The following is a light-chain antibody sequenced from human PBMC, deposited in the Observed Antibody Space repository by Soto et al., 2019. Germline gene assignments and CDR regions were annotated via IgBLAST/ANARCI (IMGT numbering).Light chain of an antibody. CDR2: KAS. J-gene: IGKJ4*01. CDR3: QQYNSYSPLT. Sequence: DIHLTQSPSSLSASVGDRVTMSVGASQAITNNLAWYQQKPGNPPRLLIYKASRLETGVPSRFSGSGSGTEFTLTISFLQPDDFATYYCQQYNSYSPLTFGGGTKVDIK. CDR1: QAITNN. V-gene: IGKV1-5*03.